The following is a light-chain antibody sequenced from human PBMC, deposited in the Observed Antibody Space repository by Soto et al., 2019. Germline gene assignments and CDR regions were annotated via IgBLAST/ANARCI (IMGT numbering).Light chain of an antibody. CDR2: KAS. J-gene: IGKJ1*01. CDR3: QQYNNYFWA. Sequence: DIQMTQSPSTVSASVGDRVTITCRASQNINTWLAWYQQKPGKAPKLLILKASSLESGVPSRFSVSGSGTEFTLTISSLQPDDLATYYCQQYNNYFWAFGQGTKVDIK. V-gene: IGKV1-5*03. CDR1: QNINTW.